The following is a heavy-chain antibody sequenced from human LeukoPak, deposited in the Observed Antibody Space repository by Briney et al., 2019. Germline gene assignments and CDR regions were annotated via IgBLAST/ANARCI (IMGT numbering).Heavy chain of an antibody. D-gene: IGHD1-1*01. CDR1: GFTFSNYA. Sequence: GGSLRLSCAASGFTFSNYAMTRVRQAPGKGLDWVSSITGSGYTTYYADSVKGRFTISRDNSKNTLFLQMNSLRAEDTAIYYCVKGLSSTAPFDYWGQGTLVTVSS. CDR2: ITGSGYTT. V-gene: IGHV3-23*01. J-gene: IGHJ4*02. CDR3: VKGLSSTAPFDY.